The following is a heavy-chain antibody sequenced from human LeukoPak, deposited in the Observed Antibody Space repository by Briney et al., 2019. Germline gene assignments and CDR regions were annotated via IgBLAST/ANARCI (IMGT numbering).Heavy chain of an antibody. J-gene: IGHJ4*02. CDR1: GGTFSSYA. D-gene: IGHD3-3*01. V-gene: IGHV1-69*05. Sequence: ASVKVSCKASGGTFSSYAISWVRQAPGQGLEWMGGIIPIFGTANYAQKFQGRVTITTDESTSTAYMELSSLRSEDTAVYYCARARYYDFWSGFEYWGQGTLVTVSS. CDR2: IIPIFGTA. CDR3: ARARYYDFWSGFEY.